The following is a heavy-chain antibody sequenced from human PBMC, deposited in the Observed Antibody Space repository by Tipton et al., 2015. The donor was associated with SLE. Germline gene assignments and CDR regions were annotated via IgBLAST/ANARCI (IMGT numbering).Heavy chain of an antibody. CDR1: GGSISSHY. CDR2: IYYSGST. J-gene: IGHJ3*02. V-gene: IGHV4-59*11. CDR3: ARGRLWEMATINNAFDI. Sequence: TLSLTCTVSGGSISSHYWSWIRQPPGKGLEWIGYIYYSGSTNYNPSLKSRVTISVDKSKNQFSLKMSSVTAADTAVYYCARGRLWEMATINNAFDIWGQGTMVSVSS. D-gene: IGHD5-24*01.